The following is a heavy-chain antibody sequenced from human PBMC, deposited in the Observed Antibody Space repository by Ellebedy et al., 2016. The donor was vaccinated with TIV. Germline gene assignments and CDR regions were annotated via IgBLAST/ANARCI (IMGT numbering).Heavy chain of an antibody. V-gene: IGHV4-59*12. J-gene: IGHJ6*03. CDR1: GGSISSYY. D-gene: IGHD4-23*01. CDR2: IYYSGST. CDR3: ARDYGGNSHYYYYYYMDV. Sequence: SETLSLTXTVSGGSISSYYWSWIRQPPGKVLEWIGYIYYSGSTNYNPSLKSRVTISVDTSKNQFSLKLSSVAAADTAVYYCARDYGGNSHYYYYYYMDVWGKGTTVTVSS.